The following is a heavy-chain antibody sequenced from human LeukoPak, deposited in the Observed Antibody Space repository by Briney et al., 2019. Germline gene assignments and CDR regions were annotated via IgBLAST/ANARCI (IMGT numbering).Heavy chain of an antibody. CDR1: GYTFTIYA. J-gene: IGHJ4*02. CDR2: INAGNGNT. D-gene: IGHD6-13*01. V-gene: IGHV1-3*01. Sequence: ASVNVSCKASGYTFTIYAMHWVRQAPGQRLEWMGWINAGNGNTKYSQKFQGRVTITRDTSASTAYMELSSLRSEDTAVYYCYSSSWPGEAYYFDYWGQGTLVTVSS. CDR3: YSSSWPGEAYYFDY.